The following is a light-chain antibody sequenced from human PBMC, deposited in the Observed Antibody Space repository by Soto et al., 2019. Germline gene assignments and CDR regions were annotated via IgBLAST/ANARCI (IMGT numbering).Light chain of an antibody. J-gene: IGLJ2*01. CDR2: DVS. V-gene: IGLV2-14*01. CDR1: SSDVGGYNY. Sequence: QSALTQPASVSGSPGQSITICCTGTSSDVGGYNYVSWYQQHPGKAPKLMIYDVSNRPSGVSNRFSASKSANTASLTISGLQAEDEADYYCSSYTSSSTVVFGGGTKLTVL. CDR3: SSYTSSSTVV.